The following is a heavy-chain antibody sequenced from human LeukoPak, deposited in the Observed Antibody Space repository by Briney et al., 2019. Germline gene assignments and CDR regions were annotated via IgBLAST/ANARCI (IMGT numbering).Heavy chain of an antibody. CDR3: ARFQRKITIFGVVIIRIPRLDAFDI. D-gene: IGHD3-3*01. J-gene: IGHJ3*02. V-gene: IGHV4-34*01. CDR1: GGSFSGYY. CDR2: INHSGST. Sequence: SETLSLTCAVHGGSFSGYYWSWIRQPPGKGLEWIGEINHSGSTNYNPSLKSRVTISVDTSKNQFSLKLSSVTAADTAVYYCARFQRKITIFGVVIIRIPRLDAFDIWGQGTMVTVSS.